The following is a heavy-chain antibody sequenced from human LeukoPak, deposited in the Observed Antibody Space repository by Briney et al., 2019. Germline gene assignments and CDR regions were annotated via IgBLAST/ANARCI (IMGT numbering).Heavy chain of an antibody. CDR3: ARDRRFSSSDAFDI. Sequence: PGGSLRLSCAASGFTFSIYAMSWVRQAPGKGLEWVSTISGSGGGTYYADSVKGRFTISRDNSKNSLYLQMNSLRAEDTAVYYCARDRRFSSSDAFDIWGQGTMVTVSS. CDR1: GFTFSIYA. V-gene: IGHV3-23*01. D-gene: IGHD6-6*01. J-gene: IGHJ3*02. CDR2: ISGSGGGT.